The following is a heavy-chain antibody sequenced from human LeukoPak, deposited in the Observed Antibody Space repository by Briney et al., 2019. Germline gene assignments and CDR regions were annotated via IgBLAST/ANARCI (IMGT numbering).Heavy chain of an antibody. CDR2: ISYDGSNK. D-gene: IGHD3-9*01. Sequence: GGSLRLSCAASGFTFRNYGMHWVRQAPGKGPGWVAVISYDGSNKYYADSVKGRFTISRDNSKNTLYLQMNSLRAEDTAVYYCAKVRYFGPSAFDIWGQGTMVTVSS. V-gene: IGHV3-30*18. J-gene: IGHJ3*02. CDR1: GFTFRNYG. CDR3: AKVRYFGPSAFDI.